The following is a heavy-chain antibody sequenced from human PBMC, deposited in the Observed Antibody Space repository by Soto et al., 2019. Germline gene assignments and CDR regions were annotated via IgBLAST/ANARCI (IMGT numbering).Heavy chain of an antibody. D-gene: IGHD6-19*01. CDR1: GFSFTHYT. CDR3: ARKWYTYSSASLDF. J-gene: IGHJ4*02. CDR2: MSYGGTNE. Sequence: QLVESGGGVVQPGGSLRLSCAASGFSFTHYTINWVRQAPGKGLEWVAVMSYGGTNENYADSVKGRFTISRDNSKTAGYLQMNSLTLEDRALYYCARKWYTYSSASLDFWGLGTLGTVSS. V-gene: IGHV3-30*04.